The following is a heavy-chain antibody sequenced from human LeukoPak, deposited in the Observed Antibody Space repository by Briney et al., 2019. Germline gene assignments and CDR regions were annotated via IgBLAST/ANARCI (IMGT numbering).Heavy chain of an antibody. CDR3: ARDAPDY. V-gene: IGHV3-23*01. J-gene: IGHJ4*02. CDR1: GFTFSSYA. Sequence: GGSLRLSCAASGFTFSSYAMSWVRQAPGKGLEWLSVISDSGDSPSDADSGKGRFTISRDNAKNSLYLQMNSLRVEDTAVYYCARDAPDYWGQGTLVTVSS. CDR2: ISDSGDSP.